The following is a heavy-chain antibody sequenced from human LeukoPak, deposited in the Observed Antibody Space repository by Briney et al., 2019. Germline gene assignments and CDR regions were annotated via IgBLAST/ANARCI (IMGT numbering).Heavy chain of an antibody. J-gene: IGHJ4*02. Sequence: PSETLSLTCTVSGASISSYYWSWIRQPPGKGLEWIGYIYYSGSTNYNPSLKSRVTISVDTSKNQFSLKLSSVTAADTAVYYCARDREGMVGEFDYWGQGTLVTVSS. V-gene: IGHV4-59*01. CDR3: ARDREGMVGEFDY. CDR1: GASISSYY. D-gene: IGHD1-26*01. CDR2: IYYSGST.